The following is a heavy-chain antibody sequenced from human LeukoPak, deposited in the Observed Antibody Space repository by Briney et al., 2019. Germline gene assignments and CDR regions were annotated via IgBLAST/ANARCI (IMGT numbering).Heavy chain of an antibody. Sequence: SETLFLTCTVSGGSISSGDYYWSWIRQPPGKGLEWIGYIYYSGSTYYNPSLKSRVTISVDTSKNQFSLKLSSVTAADTAVYYCARVFLYYDSSGYSPPYYFDYWGQGTLVTVSS. V-gene: IGHV4-30-4*01. D-gene: IGHD3-22*01. CDR1: GGSISSGDYY. CDR2: IYYSGST. CDR3: ARVFLYYDSSGYSPPYYFDY. J-gene: IGHJ4*02.